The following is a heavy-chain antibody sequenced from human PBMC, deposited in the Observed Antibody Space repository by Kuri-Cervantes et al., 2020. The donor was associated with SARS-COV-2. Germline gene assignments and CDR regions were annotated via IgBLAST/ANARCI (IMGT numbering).Heavy chain of an antibody. CDR3: ANLGGRYYMDV. D-gene: IGHD3-16*01. V-gene: IGHV3-48*03. Sequence: GGSLRLSCTASGFTFGDYEMNWVRQAPGKGLEWVSYISSRGSIVYYADSVKGRFTISRDNAQNSLYLQMNSLRAEDTAVYYCANLGGRYYMDVWGKGTTVTVSS. CDR2: ISSRGSIV. CDR1: GFTFGDYE. J-gene: IGHJ6*03.